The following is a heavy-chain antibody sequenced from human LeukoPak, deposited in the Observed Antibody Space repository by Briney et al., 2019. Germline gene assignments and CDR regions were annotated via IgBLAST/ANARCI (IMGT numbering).Heavy chain of an antibody. V-gene: IGHV3-64*01. CDR1: GFTFSSYA. Sequence: HPGGSLRLSCAASGFTFSSYAMHWVRQAPGKGLEYVSAISSNGGSTYYANSVKGRFTISRDNSKNTLYLQMGSLRAEDTAVYYCARVRFGAFDIWGQGTMVTVSS. CDR2: ISSNGGST. J-gene: IGHJ3*02. CDR3: ARVRFGAFDI. D-gene: IGHD3-10*01.